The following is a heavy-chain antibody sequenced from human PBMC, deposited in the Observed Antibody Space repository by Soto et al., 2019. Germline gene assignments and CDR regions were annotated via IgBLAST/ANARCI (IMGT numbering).Heavy chain of an antibody. CDR2: IIPIFGTA. CDR3: ASPYSSSSYHYNGMDV. D-gene: IGHD6-6*01. J-gene: IGHJ6*02. V-gene: IGHV1-69*01. CDR1: GGTFSSYA. Sequence: QVQLVQSGAEVKKPGSSVKVSCKASGGTFSSYAISWVRQAPGQGLEWMGGIIPIFGTANYAQKCQGRVTITADESTSTAYMEPSSLRSEDTAVYYCASPYSSSSYHYNGMDVWGQGTTVTVSS.